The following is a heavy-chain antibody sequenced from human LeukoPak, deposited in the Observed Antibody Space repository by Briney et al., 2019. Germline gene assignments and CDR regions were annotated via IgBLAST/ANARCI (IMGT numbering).Heavy chain of an antibody. J-gene: IGHJ4*02. Sequence: VASVKVSCKVSGYTLTELSMHWVRQAPGKGLEWMGGFDPEDGETIYAQKFQGRVTMTEDTSTDTAYMELSSLRSEDTAVYYCARGPSRLRFLEWLPEINDYWGQGTLVTVSS. V-gene: IGHV1-24*01. CDR3: ARGPSRLRFLEWLPEINDY. D-gene: IGHD3-3*01. CDR1: GYTLTELS. CDR2: FDPEDGET.